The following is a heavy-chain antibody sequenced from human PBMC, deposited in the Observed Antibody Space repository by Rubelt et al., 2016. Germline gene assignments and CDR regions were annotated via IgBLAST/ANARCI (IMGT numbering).Heavy chain of an antibody. D-gene: IGHD6-19*01. CDR3: ARDGSGWSAY. Sequence: GSGGGLVQPGGSLRLSCAASGFTFTTHGMSWVRQAPGKGLEWVANIKQDGSEKYYVDSVKGRFTISRENAKNSLSLQMISLRADDTAVYYCARDGSGWSAYWGQGNLGTVSS. J-gene: IGHJ4*02. CDR1: GFTFTTHG. V-gene: IGHV3-7*05. CDR2: IKQDGSEK.